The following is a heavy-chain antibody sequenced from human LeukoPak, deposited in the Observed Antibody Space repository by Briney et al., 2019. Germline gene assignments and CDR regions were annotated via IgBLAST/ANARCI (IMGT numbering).Heavy chain of an antibody. CDR3: ARDFDY. CDR1: GYTFTPYY. Sequence: ASVKVSCKASGYTFTPYYVHWVRQAPGQGLECMGIINPSGGTSYAQKFQDRVTMTRDTSTSSVYMELSSLRSEDTAVYYCARDFDYWGQGTLVTVSS. V-gene: IGHV1-46*01. CDR2: INPSGGT. J-gene: IGHJ4*02.